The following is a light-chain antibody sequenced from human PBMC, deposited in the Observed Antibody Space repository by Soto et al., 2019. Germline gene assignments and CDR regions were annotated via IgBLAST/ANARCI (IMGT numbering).Light chain of an antibody. CDR1: SSDIGDYNY. V-gene: IGLV2-14*01. J-gene: IGLJ1*01. CDR2: GVN. CDR3: SSYTSSITYV. Sequence: QSVLTQPASVSGSPGQSITISCTGTSSDIGDYNYVSWYQQRPGKAPELMIYGVNNRPPGVSNRFSGSKSGNTASLTISGLQAEDEADYYCSSYTSSITYVFGTGTKVTVL.